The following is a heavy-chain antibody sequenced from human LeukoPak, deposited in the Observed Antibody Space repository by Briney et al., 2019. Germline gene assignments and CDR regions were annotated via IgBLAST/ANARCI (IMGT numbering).Heavy chain of an antibody. V-gene: IGHV1-69*05. D-gene: IGHD5-12*01. CDR2: IIPIFGTA. CDR1: GGTFSSYA. J-gene: IGHJ5*02. CDR3: ARYGEGIVARITNDWFDP. Sequence: SVKVSCKASGGTFSSYAISWVRQAPGQGLEWMGGIIPIFGTANYAQKFQGRVTITTDESTSTAYMELSSLRSEDTAVYYCARYGEGIVARITNDWFDPWGQGTLVTVSS.